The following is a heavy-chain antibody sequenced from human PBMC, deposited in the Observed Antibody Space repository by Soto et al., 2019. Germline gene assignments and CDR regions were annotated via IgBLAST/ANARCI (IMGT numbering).Heavy chain of an antibody. CDR2: IYWDDVK. CDR3: AHRVLRTVFGLVTTTAIYFDF. V-gene: IGHV2-5*02. Sequence: QITLNESGPTVVRPTETLTLTCRFSGFSLTTSGVGVGWIRQSPGKAPEWLALIYWDDVKRYSASLKSRLTTTKDTSKNQVVLTVSDLDPTDTATYYCAHRVLRTVFGLVTTTAIYFDFWGQGTPVAVSS. CDR1: GFSLTTSGVG. D-gene: IGHD3-3*01. J-gene: IGHJ4*02.